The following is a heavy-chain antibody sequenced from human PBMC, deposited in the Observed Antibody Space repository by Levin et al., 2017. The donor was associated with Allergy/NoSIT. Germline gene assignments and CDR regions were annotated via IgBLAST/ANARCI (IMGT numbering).Heavy chain of an antibody. CDR3: ARDRTQRSRGTTYYYGMDV. D-gene: IGHD1-1*01. V-gene: IGHV4-59*01. CDR1: GGSISSYY. J-gene: IGHJ6*02. Sequence: SETLSLTCTVSGGSISSYYWSWIRQPPGKGLEWIGYIYYSGSTNYNPSLKSRVTISLDTSKNQLPLKLTSVAAADTAVYYCARDRTQRSRGTTYYYGMDVWGQGTTVTVSS. CDR2: IYYSGST.